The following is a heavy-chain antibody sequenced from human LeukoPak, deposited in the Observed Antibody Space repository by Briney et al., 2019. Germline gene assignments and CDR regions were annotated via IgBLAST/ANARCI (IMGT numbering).Heavy chain of an antibody. CDR2: INHSGST. J-gene: IGHJ5*02. CDR1: GGSFSGYY. CDR3: ARGRWFDP. Sequence: PSETLSLTCAVYGGSFSGYYWSWIRQPPGKGLEWIGEINHSGSTNYNPSLKSRVTISVDTSKNQFSLKLSSVTAADTAVYYCARGRWFDPWGQGTLVTVSS. V-gene: IGHV4-34*01.